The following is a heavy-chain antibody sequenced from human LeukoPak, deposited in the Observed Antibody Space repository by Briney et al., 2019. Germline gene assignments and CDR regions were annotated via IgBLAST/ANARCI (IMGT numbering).Heavy chain of an antibody. CDR2: INHSGST. J-gene: IGHJ5*02. CDR1: GGSFSGYY. CDR3: ARGRWFDP. Sequence: PSETLSLTCAVYGGSFSGYYWSWIRQPPGKGLEWIGEINHSGSTNYNPSLKSRVTISVDTSKNQFSLKLSSVTAADTAVYYCARGRWFDPWGQGTLVTVSS. V-gene: IGHV4-34*01.